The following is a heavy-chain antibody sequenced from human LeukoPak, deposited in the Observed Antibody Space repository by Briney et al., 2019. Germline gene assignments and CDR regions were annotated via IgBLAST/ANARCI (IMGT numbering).Heavy chain of an antibody. CDR3: ARDAAAAVAGTHVDY. Sequence: GGSLRLSCAASGFTFSTYNMNWVRQAPGKGLEWVSSISSGSSYIYYADSVKGRFTISRDNAKNSLYLQMNSLRAEDTAVYYCARDAAAAVAGTHVDYWGQGTLVTVSS. J-gene: IGHJ4*02. CDR2: ISSGSSYI. D-gene: IGHD6-19*01. CDR1: GFTFSTYN. V-gene: IGHV3-21*01.